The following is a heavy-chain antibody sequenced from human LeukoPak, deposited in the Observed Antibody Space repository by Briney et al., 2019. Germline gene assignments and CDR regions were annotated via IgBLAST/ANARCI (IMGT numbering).Heavy chain of an antibody. Sequence: PGGSLRLSCAASGFTVSSNYMSWVRQAPGKGLEWVSVIYSGGSTYYADSVKGRFTISRDNSKNTLYLQMNSLRAEDTAVYYCAREYPTAAGFDYWGQGTLVTVSS. J-gene: IGHJ4*02. CDR3: AREYPTAAGFDY. CDR2: IYSGGST. V-gene: IGHV3-66*01. CDR1: GFTVSSNY. D-gene: IGHD6-13*01.